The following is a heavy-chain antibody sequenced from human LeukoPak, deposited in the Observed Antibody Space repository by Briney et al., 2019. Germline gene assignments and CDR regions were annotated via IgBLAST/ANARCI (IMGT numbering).Heavy chain of an antibody. D-gene: IGHD5-18*01. CDR3: ARDNGYSYGYQLDY. Sequence: GGSLRLSCAASGFTFSSYDMHWVRQATGKGLEWVSAIGTAGDTYYPGSVKGRFTISRENAKNSLYLQMNGLRAGDTAVYYCARDNGYSYGYQLDYWGQGTLVTVSS. V-gene: IGHV3-13*01. J-gene: IGHJ4*02. CDR2: IGTAGDT. CDR1: GFTFSSYD.